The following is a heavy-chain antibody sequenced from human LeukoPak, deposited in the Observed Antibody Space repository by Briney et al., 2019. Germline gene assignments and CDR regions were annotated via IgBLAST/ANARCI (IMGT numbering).Heavy chain of an antibody. D-gene: IGHD5-18*01. Sequence: PSETLSLTCAVYGGSFSGYYWSWIRQPPGKGLEWIGYIYYSGSTNYNPSLKSRVTISVDTSKNQFSLKLSSVTAADTAVYYCARADGYSYGRFDYWGPGTLVTVSS. CDR1: GGSFSGYY. CDR3: ARADGYSYGRFDY. V-gene: IGHV4-59*01. J-gene: IGHJ4*02. CDR2: IYYSGST.